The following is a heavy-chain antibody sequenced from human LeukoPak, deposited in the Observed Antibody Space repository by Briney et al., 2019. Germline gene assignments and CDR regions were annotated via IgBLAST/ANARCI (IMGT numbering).Heavy chain of an antibody. J-gene: IGHJ4*02. D-gene: IGHD2-8*02. V-gene: IGHV3-23*01. CDR1: GFTFSSYG. Sequence: PGGSLRLSCAASGFTFSSYGMTWVRQAPGRGLEWVSTVNEGGEDTHYADSVKGRFTISRDNAKNTLSLQMDSLRGEDSAMYYCATDTGAFHSAYWGRGTLVTVSS. CDR2: VNEGGEDT. CDR3: ATDTGAFHSAY.